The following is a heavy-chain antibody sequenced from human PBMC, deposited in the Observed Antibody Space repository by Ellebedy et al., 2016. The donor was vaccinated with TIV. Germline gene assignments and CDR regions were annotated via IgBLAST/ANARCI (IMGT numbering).Heavy chain of an antibody. CDR3: ARTSDYGDYVDH. V-gene: IGHV5-51*01. D-gene: IGHD4-17*01. J-gene: IGHJ4*02. Sequence: GESLKISXKGSGYSFTSYWIGWVRQMPGKGLEWMGIIYPGDSDTRYSPSFEGQVTISADKSISTAYLQWSSLVPSDSAMYYCARTSDYGDYVDHWGQGTLVTVSS. CDR2: IYPGDSDT. CDR1: GYSFTSYW.